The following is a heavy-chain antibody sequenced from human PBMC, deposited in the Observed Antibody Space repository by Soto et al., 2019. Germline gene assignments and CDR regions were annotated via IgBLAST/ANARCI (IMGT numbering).Heavy chain of an antibody. J-gene: IGHJ6*02. CDR2: LGAARDP. Sequence: EVQLVESGGGSVQPGESLRLSCAASGFSFRDYDMHWVRQRKGKGLEWVSALGAARDPYYVGSVKGRFSVSRDNAQNSLFLQMNTLRVDDTAVYFCARAYLGRLPRRADYYSAMDVWGRGTTVTVPS. V-gene: IGHV3-13*05. D-gene: IGHD1-26*01. CDR1: GFSFRDYD. CDR3: ARAYLGRLPRRADYYSAMDV.